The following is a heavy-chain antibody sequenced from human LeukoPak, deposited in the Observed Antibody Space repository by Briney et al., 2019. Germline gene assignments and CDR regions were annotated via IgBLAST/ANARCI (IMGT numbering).Heavy chain of an antibody. J-gene: IGHJ3*01. D-gene: IGHD2-15*01. CDR3: ARDRYCSGGSCYGDAFDL. V-gene: IGHV3-53*01. Sequence: PGGSLRLSCAASGFTVSNNYMSWVRQSPRKGLEWVSIMYSGGSTDYADSVKGRFIISRDHSKNTLYLQMNSLRAEDTAVYYCARDRYCSGGSCYGDAFDLWGQGTMVTVSS. CDR1: GFTVSNNY. CDR2: MYSGGST.